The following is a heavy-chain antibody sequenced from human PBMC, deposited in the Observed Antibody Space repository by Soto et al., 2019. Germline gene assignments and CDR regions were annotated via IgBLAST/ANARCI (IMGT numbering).Heavy chain of an antibody. CDR1: GGSISSYY. V-gene: IGHV4-59*01. CDR2: IYCSGSS. D-gene: IGHD3-10*01. CDR3: ATDYGSGSY. J-gene: IGHJ4*02. Sequence: QVQLQESGPGLVKPSETLSLTCTVSGGSISSYYWSWIRQPPGKGLEWIGYIYCSGSSNYNPSLSNQVTISVDTPRLQVALQLSSVTAADTAVYYCATDYGSGSYWGQGTLGPVSS.